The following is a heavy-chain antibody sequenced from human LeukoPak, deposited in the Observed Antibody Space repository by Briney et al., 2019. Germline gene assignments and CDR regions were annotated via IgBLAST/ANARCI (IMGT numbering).Heavy chain of an antibody. J-gene: IGHJ5*02. Sequence: PSETLSLTCTVSGGSISSGGYYWSWIRQHPGKGLEWIGYIYYSGSTYYNPSLKSRVTISVDTSKNQFSLKLSSVTAADTAVYYYARDCTMVRGHANWFDPWGQGTLVTVSS. CDR2: IYYSGST. CDR3: ARDCTMVRGHANWFDP. D-gene: IGHD3-10*01. CDR1: GGSISSGGYY. V-gene: IGHV4-31*03.